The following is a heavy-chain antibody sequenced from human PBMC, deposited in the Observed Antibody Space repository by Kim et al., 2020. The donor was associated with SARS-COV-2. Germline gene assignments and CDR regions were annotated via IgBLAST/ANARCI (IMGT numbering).Heavy chain of an antibody. CDR2: INPNSGGT. Sequence: ASVKVSCKASGYTFTGYYMHWVRQAPGQGLEWMGWINPNSGGTNYAQKFQGRVTMTRDTSISTAYMELSRLRSYDTAVYYCARERITMVRGLADYWGQGTLVTVSS. V-gene: IGHV1-2*02. CDR3: ARERITMVRGLADY. CDR1: GYTFTGYY. J-gene: IGHJ4*02. D-gene: IGHD3-10*01.